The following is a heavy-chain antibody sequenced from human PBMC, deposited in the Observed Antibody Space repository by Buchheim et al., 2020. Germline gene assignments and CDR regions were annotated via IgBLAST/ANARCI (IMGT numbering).Heavy chain of an antibody. CDR3: ARDRGGGYCSGGSCYKSNNWFDP. Sequence: QLQLQESGPGLVKPSETLSLTCTVSGGSISSSSYYWGWIRQPPGKGLEWIGSIYYSGSTYYNPSLKSRVTISVDTPKNQFSMKLSSVTAADTAVYYCARDRGGGYCSGGSCYKSNNWFDPWGQGTL. CDR1: GGSISSSSYY. V-gene: IGHV4-39*07. J-gene: IGHJ5*02. D-gene: IGHD2-15*01. CDR2: IYYSGST.